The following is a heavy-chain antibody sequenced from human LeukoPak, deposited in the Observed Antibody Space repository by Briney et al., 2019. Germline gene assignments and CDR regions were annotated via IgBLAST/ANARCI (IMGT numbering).Heavy chain of an antibody. V-gene: IGHV3-30*18. CDR3: AKETGTTKMIYYYYGMDV. CDR2: ISYDGSNK. CDR1: GFTFSSYG. J-gene: IGHJ6*02. Sequence: GSLRPSCAASGFTFSSYGMHWVRQAPGKGLEWVAVISYDGSNKYYADSVKGRFTISRDNSKNTLYLQMNSLRAEDTAVYYCAKETGTTKMIYYYYGMDVWGQGTTVTVSS. D-gene: IGHD1-1*01.